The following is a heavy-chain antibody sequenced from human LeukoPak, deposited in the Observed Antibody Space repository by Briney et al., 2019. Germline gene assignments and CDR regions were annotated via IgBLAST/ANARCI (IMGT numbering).Heavy chain of an antibody. CDR2: ISGSGGST. V-gene: IGHV3-23*01. Sequence: GGSLRLSCAASGFTFSGYAMSWVRQAPGKGLEWVSAISGSGGSTYYADSVKGRFTISRDSSKNTLYLQMNSLRAEDTAVYYCAKEGNGDYHPYYFDYWGQGTLVTVSS. CDR3: AKEGNGDYHPYYFDY. J-gene: IGHJ4*02. D-gene: IGHD4-17*01. CDR1: GFTFSGYA.